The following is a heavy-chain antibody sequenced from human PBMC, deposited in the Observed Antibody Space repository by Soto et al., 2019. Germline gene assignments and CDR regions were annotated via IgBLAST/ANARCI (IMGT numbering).Heavy chain of an antibody. Sequence: ASVKVSCKASGYTFTSYDINWVRQATGQGLEWMGWMNPNSGNTGYAQKFQGRVTMTRNTSISTAYMELSSLRSEDTAVYYCARGNIDEYYMDVWGKGTTVTVSS. V-gene: IGHV1-8*01. CDR3: ARGNIDEYYMDV. D-gene: IGHD2-15*01. J-gene: IGHJ6*03. CDR2: MNPNSGNT. CDR1: GYTFTSYD.